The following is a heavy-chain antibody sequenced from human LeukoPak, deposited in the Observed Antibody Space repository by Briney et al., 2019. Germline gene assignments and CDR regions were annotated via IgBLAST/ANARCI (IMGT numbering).Heavy chain of an antibody. D-gene: IGHD5-24*01. CDR3: AKMATVRYFDL. V-gene: IGHV3-23*01. CDR2: ISGSGGST. J-gene: IGHJ2*01. CDR1: GFTFSGYA. Sequence: GGSLRLSCAASGFTFSGYAMSWVPQAPGKGLEWVSTISGSGGSTYYADSVKGRFTISRDNSKNTLNLQMNSLRAEDTAVYYCAKMATVRYFDLWGRGTLVTVSS.